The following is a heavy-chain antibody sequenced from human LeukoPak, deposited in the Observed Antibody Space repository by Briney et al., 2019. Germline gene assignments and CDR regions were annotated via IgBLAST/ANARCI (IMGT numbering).Heavy chain of an antibody. CDR2: IWYDGSNK. CDR1: GFTFSSCG. J-gene: IGHJ4*02. D-gene: IGHD3-22*01. V-gene: IGHV3-33*01. CDR3: ARTDSSGSYFDY. Sequence: PGGSLRLSCAASGFTFSSCGMHWVRQAPGKGLEWVAVIWYDGSNKYYADSVKGRFTISRGNSKNTLYLQMNSLRAEDTAVYYCARTDSSGSYFDYWGQGTLVTVSS.